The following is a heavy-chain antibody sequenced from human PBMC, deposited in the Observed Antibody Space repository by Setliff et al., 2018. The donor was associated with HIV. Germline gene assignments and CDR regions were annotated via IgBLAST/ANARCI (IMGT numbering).Heavy chain of an antibody. V-gene: IGHV1-69*05. CDR3: ASGPWIQLWSSELDAFDI. CDR1: GGTFSSYA. D-gene: IGHD5-18*01. CDR2: IIPIFGTA. Sequence: GASVKVSCKASGGTFSSYAISWVRQAPGQGLEWMGGIIPIFGTANYAQKFLGRVTLTRDTSTSTVYMELSSLRSEDTAVYYCASGPWIQLWSSELDAFDIWGQGTMVTVSS. J-gene: IGHJ3*02.